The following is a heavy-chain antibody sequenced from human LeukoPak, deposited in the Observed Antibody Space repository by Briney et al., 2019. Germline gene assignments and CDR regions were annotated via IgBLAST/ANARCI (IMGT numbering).Heavy chain of an antibody. D-gene: IGHD5-18*01. CDR2: IYSGGST. Sequence: EGSLRLSCAASGFTVSSNYMSWVRQAPGKGLEWVSVIYSGGSTYYADSVKGRFTISRHNSKNTLYLQMNSLRAEDTAVYYCARDPPTRYSDWGQGTLVTVSS. V-gene: IGHV3-53*04. CDR1: GFTVSSNY. J-gene: IGHJ4*02. CDR3: ARDPPTRYSD.